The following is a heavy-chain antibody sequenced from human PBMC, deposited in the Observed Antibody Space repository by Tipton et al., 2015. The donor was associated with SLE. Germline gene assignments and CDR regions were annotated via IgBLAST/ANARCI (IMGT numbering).Heavy chain of an antibody. Sequence: SVKGRFTISRDNAKNSLYLQMNSLRAEDTAFYYCARALGYCGSTRGLCSGSEHWGQGTLVTVSS. CDR3: ARALGYCGSTRGLCSGSEH. J-gene: IGHJ4*02. V-gene: IGHV3-21*01. D-gene: IGHD2-2*01.